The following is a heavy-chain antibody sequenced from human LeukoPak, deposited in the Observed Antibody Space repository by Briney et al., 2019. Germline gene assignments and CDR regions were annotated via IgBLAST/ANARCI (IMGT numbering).Heavy chain of an antibody. V-gene: IGHV4-30-4*01. J-gene: IGHJ6*02. CDR2: IYYTGST. D-gene: IGHD1-26*01. Sequence: SETLSLTCTVSSASTSSGDYYWSWIRQPPGKGLEWIVYIYYTGSTYYNPSLKTRFTISVDTSKNQFSLKLSSVTAADTAVYYCAREAEAILPWGVGYGMDVWGQGTTVTVSS. CDR1: SASTSSGDYY. CDR3: AREAEAILPWGVGYGMDV.